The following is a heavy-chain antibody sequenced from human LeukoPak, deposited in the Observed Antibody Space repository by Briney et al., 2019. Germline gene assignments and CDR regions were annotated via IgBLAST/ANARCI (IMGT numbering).Heavy chain of an antibody. D-gene: IGHD2-15*01. V-gene: IGHV4-59*06. CDR1: GGSISSYY. CDR2: IYYSGST. J-gene: IGHJ4*02. Sequence: PSETLSLTCTVSGGSISSYYWSWIRQHPGKGLEWIGYIYYSGSTYYNPSLKSRVTISVDTSKNQFSLKLSSVTAADTAVYYCARVMRDCSGGSCYIFDYWGQGTLVTVSS. CDR3: ARVMRDCSGGSCYIFDY.